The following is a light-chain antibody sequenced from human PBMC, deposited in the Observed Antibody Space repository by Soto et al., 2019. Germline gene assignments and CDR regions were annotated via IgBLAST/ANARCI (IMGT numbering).Light chain of an antibody. J-gene: IGKJ1*01. CDR1: QSVSSN. CDR2: GAS. Sequence: EIVMTQSPATLSVSPGERATLSCRASQSVSSNLAWYQQKHGQATRLLIYGASTRATGIPAMFSGCGSGTEFTLTISSLQSEDVAVYSCQQYNNWARTFGQGTKVEL. CDR3: QQYNNWART. V-gene: IGKV3-15*01.